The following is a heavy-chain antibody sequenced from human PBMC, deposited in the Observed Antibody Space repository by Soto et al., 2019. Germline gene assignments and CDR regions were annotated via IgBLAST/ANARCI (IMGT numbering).Heavy chain of an antibody. J-gene: IGHJ5*02. V-gene: IGHV3-33*01. D-gene: IGHD5-12*01. CDR1: GFTFSSYG. Sequence: QVRLVESGGGVVQPGRSLRLSCEASGFTFSSYGIHWVRQAPGKGLEWVAVIWYDGSNKYYADSVKGRFSISRDNSKNTLYLLMNSLRAEDTAVYYCARGNGVATTMGWFDPWGQGTLVTVSS. CDR2: IWYDGSNK. CDR3: ARGNGVATTMGWFDP.